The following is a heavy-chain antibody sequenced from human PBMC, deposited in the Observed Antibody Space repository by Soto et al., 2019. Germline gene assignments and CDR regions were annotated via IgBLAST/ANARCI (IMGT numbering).Heavy chain of an antibody. Sequence: GASVKVSCKASGYTFTSYGISWVRQAPGQRLEWMGWISAYNGNTNYAQKFQGRVTITRDTSASTAYMELSSLRSEDTAVYYCARAPSWYNFDYWGQGTLVTVSS. V-gene: IGHV1-18*04. CDR3: ARAPSWYNFDY. CDR1: GYTFTSYG. CDR2: ISAYNGNT. D-gene: IGHD6-13*01. J-gene: IGHJ4*02.